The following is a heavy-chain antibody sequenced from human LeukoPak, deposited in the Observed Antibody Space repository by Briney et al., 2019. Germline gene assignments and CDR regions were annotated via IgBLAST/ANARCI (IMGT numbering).Heavy chain of an antibody. D-gene: IGHD3-22*01. CDR2: ISGSGGST. J-gene: IGHJ3*02. V-gene: IGHV3-23*01. Sequence: GGSLRLSCAASGFTFSSYAMSWARQAPGKGLEWVSAISGSGGSTYHADSVKGRFTISRDNSKNTLYLQMNSLRAEDTAVYYCAKEDRYDSSGYAQAFDIWGQGTMVTVSS. CDR1: GFTFSSYA. CDR3: AKEDRYDSSGYAQAFDI.